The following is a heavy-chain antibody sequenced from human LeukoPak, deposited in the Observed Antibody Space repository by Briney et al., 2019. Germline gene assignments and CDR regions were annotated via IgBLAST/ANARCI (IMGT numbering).Heavy chain of an antibody. CDR1: GFTYSSYA. Sequence: GGSLRLSCVASGFTYSSYAMTWVRQAPGKGLEWVSLISSSGDNTYYADSVEGRFTISRDNSKNTLYLQMNSLRAEDTAIYYCAKVEWPDAFSIWGQGTMATVSS. V-gene: IGHV3-23*01. CDR2: ISSSGDNT. D-gene: IGHD3-3*01. CDR3: AKVEWPDAFSI. J-gene: IGHJ3*02.